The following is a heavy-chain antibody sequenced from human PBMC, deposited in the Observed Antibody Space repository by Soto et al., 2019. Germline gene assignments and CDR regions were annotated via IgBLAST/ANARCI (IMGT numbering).Heavy chain of an antibody. D-gene: IGHD3-3*01. CDR1: GYTFTSYG. CDR3: ARDKGQGGTDFWSGYYRPYYYYGMDV. V-gene: IGHV1-18*01. CDR2: ISAYNGNT. Sequence: WASVKVSCKASGYTFTSYGISWVRQAPGQGLEWMGWISAYNGNTNYAQKLQGRVTMTTDTSTSTAYMELRSLRSDDTAVYYCARDKGQGGTDFWSGYYRPYYYYGMDVWGQGTTVTVSS. J-gene: IGHJ6*02.